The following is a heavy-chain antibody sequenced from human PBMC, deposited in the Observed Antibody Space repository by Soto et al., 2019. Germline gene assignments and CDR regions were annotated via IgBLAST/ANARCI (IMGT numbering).Heavy chain of an antibody. J-gene: IGHJ4*02. CDR2: INYNGVGT. D-gene: IGHD3-10*01. CDR3: ASSESYHKAEY. V-gene: IGHV3-23*01. Sequence: AGGSPRLSCTGAGFTFSNYAMSWGRQAPGKGLEWGPSINYNGVGTYYADSVRGRFTISRDNSKNTLFLLMNSLRAEDAAVYYCASSESYHKAEYWGQGTLVTVSS. CDR1: GFTFSNYA.